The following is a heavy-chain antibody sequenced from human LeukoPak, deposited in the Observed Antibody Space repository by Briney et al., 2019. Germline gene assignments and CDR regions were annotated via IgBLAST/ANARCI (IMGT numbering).Heavy chain of an antibody. CDR3: AKDHITAMVSVYYYYMDV. CDR2: ISYDGSNK. D-gene: IGHD5-18*01. CDR1: GFTFSSYG. J-gene: IGHJ6*03. V-gene: IGHV3-30*18. Sequence: GGSLRLSCAASGFTFSSYGMHWVRQAPGKGLEWVAVISYDGSNKYYADSVKGRFAISRDNSKNTLYLQMNSLRAEDTAVYYCAKDHITAMVSVYYYYMDVWGKGTTVTVSS.